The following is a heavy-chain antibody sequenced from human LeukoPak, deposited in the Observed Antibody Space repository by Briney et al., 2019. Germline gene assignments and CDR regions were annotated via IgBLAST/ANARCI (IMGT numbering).Heavy chain of an antibody. J-gene: IGHJ4*02. CDR1: GFTFSIYA. CDR2: IGAGGANT. V-gene: IGHV3-23*01. CDR3: ARRSYYGSGSRYYSDY. Sequence: GGSLRLSCAASGFTFSIYAMSWVRQAPGKGLEGVSTIGAGGANTYYADSVKGRFTISRDNSKNTLYLQMNSLRAEDTAVYYCARRSYYGSGSRYYSDYWGQGTLVTVSS. D-gene: IGHD3-10*01.